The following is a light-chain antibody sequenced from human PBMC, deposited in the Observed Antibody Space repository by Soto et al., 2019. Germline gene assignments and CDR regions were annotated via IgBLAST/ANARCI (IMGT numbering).Light chain of an antibody. CDR1: QSVRSSY. J-gene: IGKJ2*01. Sequence: EIVLTQSPDILSLSPGERATLSCRASQSVRSSYLAWYQQRPGQAPRLLIYGAASRATGIPDRFSGDGSGTDVTLTISRLAPEDVAVYYCQQYGSSPGYTFGQGTKLEIK. V-gene: IGKV3-20*01. CDR3: QQYGSSPGYT. CDR2: GAA.